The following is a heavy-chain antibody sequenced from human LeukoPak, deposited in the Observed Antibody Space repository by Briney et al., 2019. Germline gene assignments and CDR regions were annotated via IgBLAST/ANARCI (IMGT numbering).Heavy chain of an antibody. CDR3: ARAEVRGAIRYYYYYYMDV. D-gene: IGHD3-10*01. CDR1: GFTFSSYS. CDR2: ISSSSSTI. Sequence: AGGSLRLSCAASGFTFSSYSMDWVRQAPGKGLEWVSYISSSSSTIYYADSVKGRFTISRDNAKNSLYLQMNSLRAEDTAVYYCARAEVRGAIRYYYYYYMDVWGKGTTVTVSS. J-gene: IGHJ6*03. V-gene: IGHV3-48*01.